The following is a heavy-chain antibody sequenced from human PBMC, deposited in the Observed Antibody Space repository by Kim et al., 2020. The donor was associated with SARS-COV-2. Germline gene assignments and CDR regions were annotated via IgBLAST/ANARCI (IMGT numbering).Heavy chain of an antibody. D-gene: IGHD6-19*01. V-gene: IGHV1-3*01. CDR3: ARGAGSGWYVALFLDV. J-gene: IGHJ6*02. Sequence: ASVKVSCKASGHTFTSYAMHWVRQAPGQRLEWMGWINAGNGNTKYSQKFQGRVTITRDTSASTAYMELSSLRSEDTAVYYCARGAGSGWYVALFLDVWGQGTTVTVSS. CDR2: INAGNGNT. CDR1: GHTFTSYA.